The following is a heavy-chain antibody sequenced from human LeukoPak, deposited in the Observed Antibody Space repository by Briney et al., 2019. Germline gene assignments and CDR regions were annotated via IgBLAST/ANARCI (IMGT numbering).Heavy chain of an antibody. V-gene: IGHV3-7*01. CDR1: GFNFGTYW. CDR3: GRDPDSSAFDY. CDR2: IKYDDTVK. J-gene: IGHJ4*02. Sequence: GGSLRLSCTAAGFNFGTYWMSWVRQSPEKGLEFVANIKYDDTVKNYADSVKGRFTISRDNPSNSVYLQMDSLRPEYTALYYCGRDPDSSAFDYWGQGAQVTVSS. D-gene: IGHD2-15*01.